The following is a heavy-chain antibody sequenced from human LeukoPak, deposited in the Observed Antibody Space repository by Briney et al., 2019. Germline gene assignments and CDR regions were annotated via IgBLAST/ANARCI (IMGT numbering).Heavy chain of an antibody. D-gene: IGHD6-13*01. Sequence: PGGSLRLSCAASGFTFNSYSMNWVRQAPGKGLEWASSISSSSSSIYYADSVKGRFTISRDNAKNSLYLQMNSLRAEDTAVYYCARDGVAAAGTFDYWGQGTLVTVSS. CDR1: GFTFNSYS. V-gene: IGHV3-21*01. J-gene: IGHJ4*02. CDR3: ARDGVAAAGTFDY. CDR2: ISSSSSSI.